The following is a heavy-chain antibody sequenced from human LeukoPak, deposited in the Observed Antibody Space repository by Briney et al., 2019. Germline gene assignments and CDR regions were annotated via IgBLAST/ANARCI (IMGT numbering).Heavy chain of an antibody. D-gene: IGHD6-19*01. V-gene: IGHV1-58*01. J-gene: IGHJ5*02. CDR2: IVVGSGNT. CDR1: GFTFTSSA. Sequence: GTSVTVSCKASGFTFTSSAVQWVRQARGQRLEWIGWIVVGSGNTNYAQKFQERVTITRDMSTSTAYMELSSLRSEETAVYYCAVLQTVAGTRADPWGQGTLVTVSS. CDR3: AVLQTVAGTRADP.